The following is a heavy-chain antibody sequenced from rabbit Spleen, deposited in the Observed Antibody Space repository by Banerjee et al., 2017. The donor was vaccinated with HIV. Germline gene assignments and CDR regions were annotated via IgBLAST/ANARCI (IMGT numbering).Heavy chain of an antibody. Sequence: QSLEESGGDLVKPGASLTLTCIASGVSFSVSSYMCWVRQAPGKGLEWIACINIVTGKSVYASWAKGRFTMSRTSSTTVTLQMTSLTAADTATYFCARDLVAVIGWNFNLWGPGTLVTVS. CDR3: ARDLVAVIGWNFNL. V-gene: IGHV1S40*01. D-gene: IGHD1-1*01. CDR1: GVSFSVSSY. J-gene: IGHJ4*01. CDR2: INIVTGKS.